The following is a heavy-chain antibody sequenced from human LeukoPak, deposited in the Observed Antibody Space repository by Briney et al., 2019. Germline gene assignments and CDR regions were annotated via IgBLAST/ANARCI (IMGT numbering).Heavy chain of an antibody. J-gene: IGHJ6*04. V-gene: IGHV3-7*03. CDR2: INHNGNVN. D-gene: IGHD3-16*01. Sequence: GGSLRLSCAASGFTFSSYWMNWARQAPGKGLEWVASINHNGNVNYYVDSVKGRFTISRDNAKNSLYLQMSNLRAEDTAVYFFAGGGVLDVWGEGAPFSVSS. CDR1: GFTFSSYW. CDR3: AGGGVLDV.